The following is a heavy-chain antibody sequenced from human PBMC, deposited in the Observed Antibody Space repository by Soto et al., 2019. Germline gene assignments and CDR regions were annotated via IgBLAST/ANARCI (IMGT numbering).Heavy chain of an antibody. V-gene: IGHV4-30-4*01. CDR2: IYYTGST. CDR3: ASLRSRWNIDY. J-gene: IGHJ4*02. D-gene: IGHD6-13*01. Sequence: QVQLQESGPGLVKPSQTLSLTCTVSGGSISTDDHYWSWIRQPPGKGLEWIGYIYYTGSTHYNPSLKSRLFTSLATSKNPFSLQLTSVTAADTAVYYCASLRSRWNIDYWGQGTLVTVSS. CDR1: GGSISTDDHY.